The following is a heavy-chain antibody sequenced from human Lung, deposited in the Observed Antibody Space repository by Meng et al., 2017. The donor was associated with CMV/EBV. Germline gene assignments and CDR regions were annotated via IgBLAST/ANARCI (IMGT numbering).Heavy chain of an antibody. V-gene: IGHV2-5*01. Sequence: SGPXLVXPTQTLTLTCTFSGFSLTTSGVGVGWIRQPPGKALEWLAHIYGNDGDHYSTSLRSRLTITQNTSRNQLILTLTNVGTVVTATYYCAHRVAAFPLSYFDFWXQGTLVTVSS. CDR1: GFSLTTSGVG. CDR3: AHRVAAFPLSYFDF. J-gene: IGHJ4*02. D-gene: IGHD6-25*01. CDR2: IYGNDGD.